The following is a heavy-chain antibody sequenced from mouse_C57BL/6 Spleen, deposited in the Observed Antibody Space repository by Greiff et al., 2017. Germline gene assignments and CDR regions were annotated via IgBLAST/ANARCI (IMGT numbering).Heavy chain of an antibody. D-gene: IGHD2-5*01. CDR3: FSYYSNYWYFDV. Sequence: VHVKQSGPELVKPGASVKISCKASGYSFTDYNMNWVKQSNGKSLEWIGVINPNYGTTSYNQKFKGKATLTVDQSSSTAYMQLNSLTSEDSAVYYCFSYYSNYWYFDVWGTGTTVTVAS. J-gene: IGHJ1*03. CDR1: GYSFTDYN. V-gene: IGHV1-39*01. CDR2: INPNYGTT.